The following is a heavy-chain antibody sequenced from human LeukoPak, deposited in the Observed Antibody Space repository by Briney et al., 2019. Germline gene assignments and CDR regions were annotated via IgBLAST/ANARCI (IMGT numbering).Heavy chain of an antibody. CDR3: ARVSGYEGEIDY. CDR2: ISSSSSYI. J-gene: IGHJ4*02. V-gene: IGHV3-21*01. D-gene: IGHD5-12*01. CDR1: GFTFSVYS. Sequence: GGSLRLSCAASGFTFSVYSMTWVRQAPGKGLEWVSSISSSSSYIYYADSVKGRFTISRDNAKNSLYLQMNSLRAEDTAVYYCARVSGYEGEIDYWGQGTLVTVSS.